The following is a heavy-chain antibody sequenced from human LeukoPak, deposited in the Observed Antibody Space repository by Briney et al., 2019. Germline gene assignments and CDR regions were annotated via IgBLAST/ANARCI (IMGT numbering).Heavy chain of an antibody. CDR2: IYYSGST. CDR3: ARGALQLQKGHFDY. V-gene: IGHV4-39*07. CDR1: GGSISSSSYY. Sequence: SETLSLTCTVSGGSISSSSYYWGWIRQPPGKGLEWIGSIYYSGSTYYNPSLKSRVTISVDTSKNRFSLKLSSVTAADTAVYYCARGALQLQKGHFDYWGQGTLVTVSS. D-gene: IGHD1-7*01. J-gene: IGHJ4*02.